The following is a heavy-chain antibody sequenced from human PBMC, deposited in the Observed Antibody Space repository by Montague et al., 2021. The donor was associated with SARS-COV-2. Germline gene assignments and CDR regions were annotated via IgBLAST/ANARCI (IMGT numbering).Heavy chain of an antibody. CDR3: ARDNYGDWGHYGLDV. Sequence: SETLSLTCTVSGGSIGTYYWNWIRQSPGKGLEWLGYIYYTGSTKYSPSLKSRVTISMDTSRDQLSLRLKSVTAADTAVCYCARDNYGDWGHYGLDVWGQGTTVIVSS. D-gene: IGHD4-17*01. J-gene: IGHJ6*02. V-gene: IGHV4-59*01. CDR1: GGSIGTYY. CDR2: IYYTGST.